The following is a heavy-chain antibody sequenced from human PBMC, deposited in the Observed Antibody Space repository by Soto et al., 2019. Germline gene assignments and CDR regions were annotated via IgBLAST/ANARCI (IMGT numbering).Heavy chain of an antibody. Sequence: QLVQSGAEVKQPGSSMKVSCKTSGGTFSNYAISWVRPAPGQGLEWMGGIIPFFGTPNYAQNFQGRVTITADKATSTAYMELSSLRPDDTAVYYCAKDMGGYYSHFGAWGQGSLVTVSS. CDR3: AKDMGGYYSHFGA. D-gene: IGHD3-3*01. CDR1: GGTFSNYA. V-gene: IGHV1-69*06. J-gene: IGHJ4*02. CDR2: IIPFFGTP.